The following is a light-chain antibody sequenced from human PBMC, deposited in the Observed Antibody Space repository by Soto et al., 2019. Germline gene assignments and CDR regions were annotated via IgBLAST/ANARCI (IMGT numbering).Light chain of an antibody. Sequence: EIVMTQSPATLSVSPGERATLSCRASQSVYSNLAWYQHKPGQAPNLLIYAASTRATGIPARVSGSGSGTEFILTISSLQSEDFAVYYCQQYNRWPLTFGGGTKVEIK. V-gene: IGKV3-15*01. CDR3: QQYNRWPLT. CDR1: QSVYSN. J-gene: IGKJ4*01. CDR2: AAS.